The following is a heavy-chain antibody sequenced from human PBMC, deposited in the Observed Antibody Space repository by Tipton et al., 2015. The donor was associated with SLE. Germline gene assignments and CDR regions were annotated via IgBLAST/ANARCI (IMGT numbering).Heavy chain of an antibody. Sequence: TLSLTCTVSGGSISSSSYYWGWIRQPPGKGLEWIGSIYYSGNTYYNPSLKSRVTISVDTSKNQFSLKLSSVTAADTAVYYCASPGYSSGSYYFDYWGQGTLVTVSS. D-gene: IGHD6-19*01. CDR3: ASPGYSSGSYYFDY. CDR1: GGSISSSSYY. V-gene: IGHV4-39*07. CDR2: IYYSGNT. J-gene: IGHJ4*02.